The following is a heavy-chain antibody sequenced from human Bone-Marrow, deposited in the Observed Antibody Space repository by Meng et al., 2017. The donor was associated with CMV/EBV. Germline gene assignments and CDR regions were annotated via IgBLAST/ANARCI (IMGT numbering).Heavy chain of an antibody. CDR3: ARDRSIYCSSTSCYSTSLFDY. CDR1: GYTFTGYY. V-gene: IGHV1-2*02. Sequence: APVKVSCKASGYTFTGYYMHWVRQAPGQGLEWMGWINPNSGGTNYAQKFQGRVTMTRDTSISTAYMELSRLRSDDTAVYYCARDRSIYCSSTSCYSTSLFDYWGQGTLVTVSS. J-gene: IGHJ4*02. D-gene: IGHD2-2*01. CDR2: INPNSGGT.